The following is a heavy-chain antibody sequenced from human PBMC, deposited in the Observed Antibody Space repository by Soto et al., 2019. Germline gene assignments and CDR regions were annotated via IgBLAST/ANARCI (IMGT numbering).Heavy chain of an antibody. CDR1: GFTFSSYS. CDR3: ARHPERIAQIGWFDP. J-gene: IGHJ5*02. D-gene: IGHD6-13*01. Sequence: PGGSLRLSCAASGFTFSSYSMNWVRQAPGKGLEWVSYISSSSSTIYYADSVKGRFNISRDNAKNSLYLQMNSLRAEDTAVYYCARHPERIAQIGWFDPWGQGTLVTVSS. CDR2: ISSSSSTI. V-gene: IGHV3-48*01.